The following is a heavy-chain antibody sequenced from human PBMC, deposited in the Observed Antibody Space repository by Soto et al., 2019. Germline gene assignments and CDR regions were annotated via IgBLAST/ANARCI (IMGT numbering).Heavy chain of an antibody. D-gene: IGHD2-2*01. V-gene: IGHV4-39*01. Sequence: QLQLQESGPGLVKPSETLSLTCTVSGGSISSSSYYWGWVRQPPGKGLEWIGTIYYSANTYYNPSLKLRVAISVDTIKSQCYLKLGIVAGENTSVYYCARHAGLGYCSSTSCYGDFNYWGQGTLVTDSS. CDR2: IYYSANT. CDR3: ARHAGLGYCSSTSCYGDFNY. CDR1: GGSISSSSYY. J-gene: IGHJ4*02.